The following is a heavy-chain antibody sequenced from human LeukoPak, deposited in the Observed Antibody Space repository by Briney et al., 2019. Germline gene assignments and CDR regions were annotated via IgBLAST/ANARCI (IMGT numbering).Heavy chain of an antibody. CDR2: INHSGST. J-gene: IGHJ4*02. CDR3: ARGGVRGGSDY. V-gene: IGHV4-34*01. Sequence: SETLSLTCAVYGVSFSGYYWSWIRQPPGKGLEWIGEINHSGSTNYNPSLKSRVTISVDTSKNQFSLKLSSVTAADTAVYYCARGGVRGGSDYWGQGTLVTVSS. CDR1: GVSFSGYY. D-gene: IGHD3-10*01.